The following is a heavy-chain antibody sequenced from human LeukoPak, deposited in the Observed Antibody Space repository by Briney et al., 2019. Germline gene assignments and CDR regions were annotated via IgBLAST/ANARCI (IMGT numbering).Heavy chain of an antibody. CDR3: AREETGTTEYNWFDP. CDR1: GGPITSSRYY. V-gene: IGHV4-39*07. D-gene: IGHD1-1*01. Sequence: SETLSLTCTVSGGPITSSRYYWGWIRQPPGKGLEWFGSVYYSGSTLYSGSTYYNPSLKSRVTISVDSSKHQFSLKLTSVTAADTAIYYCAREETGTTEYNWFDPWGQGTLVTVSS. CDR2: VYYSGSTLYSGST. J-gene: IGHJ5*02.